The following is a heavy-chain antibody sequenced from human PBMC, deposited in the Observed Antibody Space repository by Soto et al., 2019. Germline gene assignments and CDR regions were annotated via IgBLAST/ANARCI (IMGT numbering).Heavy chain of an antibody. D-gene: IGHD2-2*01. J-gene: IGHJ4*02. CDR1: GFTFSSYA. V-gene: IGHV3-23*01. CDR3: ARSFSGVPAAIAFDY. Sequence: RRLSCAASGFTFSSYAMSWVRQAPGKGLEWVSAISGSGGSTYYADSVKGRFTISRDNSKNTLYLQMNSLRAEDTAVYYCARSFSGVPAAIAFDYWGQGTLVTVSS. CDR2: ISGSGGST.